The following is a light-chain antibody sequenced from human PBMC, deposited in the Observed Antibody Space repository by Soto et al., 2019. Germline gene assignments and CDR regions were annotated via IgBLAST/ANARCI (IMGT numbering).Light chain of an antibody. Sequence: EIVLTQSPGTLSLSPGERATLSCRASQTISSSYLAWYQQKPGQAPRLLIYGASSMATGLPDRFSGSGSGLACTLTSSTVDLKDFAVYYIHQAGNSPKTFGQGTKVEIK. J-gene: IGKJ1*01. CDR2: GAS. V-gene: IGKV3-20*01. CDR3: HQAGNSPKT. CDR1: QTISSSY.